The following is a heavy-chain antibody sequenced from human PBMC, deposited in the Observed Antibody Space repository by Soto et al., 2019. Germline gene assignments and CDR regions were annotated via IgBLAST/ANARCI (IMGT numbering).Heavy chain of an antibody. Sequence: GESLKISCKGSGYSFTSYWIGWVRQMPGKGLEWMGIIYPGDSDTRYSPSFQGQVTISADKSISTAYLQWSSLKASDTAMYYCTRLEGLVRGDYYYYMDVWGKGTTVTVSS. CDR1: GYSFTSYW. CDR2: IYPGDSDT. V-gene: IGHV5-51*01. CDR3: TRLEGLVRGDYYYYMDV. J-gene: IGHJ6*03. D-gene: IGHD6-19*01.